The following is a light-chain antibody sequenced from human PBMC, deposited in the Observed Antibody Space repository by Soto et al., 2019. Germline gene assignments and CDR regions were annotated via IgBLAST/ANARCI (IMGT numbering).Light chain of an antibody. J-gene: IGKJ4*01. Sequence: EIVLTQSPATLSLSPGERATLSCRASQSVSNYLAWYQQKPGQAPRLLIYDASNRATGIPARFSGSGSVTDFTLTISSLEPEDVAVYYCQQRSDWPPLTFGGGNKVEIK. CDR3: QQRSDWPPLT. CDR1: QSVSNY. V-gene: IGKV3-11*01. CDR2: DAS.